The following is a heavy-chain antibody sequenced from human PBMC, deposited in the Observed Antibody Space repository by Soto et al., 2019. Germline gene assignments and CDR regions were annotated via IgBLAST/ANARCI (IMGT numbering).Heavy chain of an antibody. Sequence: GASVKVSCKASGGTFSSYAISWVRQAPGQGREWMGGIIPIFGTANYAQKFQGRVTITADESTSTAYMELSSLRSEDTAVYYCARAEAALSVSVRYYGMDVWGQGTTGTVSS. V-gene: IGHV1-69*13. CDR3: ARAEAALSVSVRYYGMDV. CDR2: IIPIFGTA. CDR1: GGTFSSYA. D-gene: IGHD3-10*01. J-gene: IGHJ6*02.